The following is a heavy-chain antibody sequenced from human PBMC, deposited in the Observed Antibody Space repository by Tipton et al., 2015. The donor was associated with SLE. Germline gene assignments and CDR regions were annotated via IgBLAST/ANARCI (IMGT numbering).Heavy chain of an antibody. D-gene: IGHD2-2*01. CDR1: GYTFTDYY. J-gene: IGHJ4*02. Sequence: QLVQSGAEVKKPGASVKVSCKASGYTFTDYYIHWVRQAPGQGLEWMGRINPNSGVTKYAQRFQGRVTVTRDTSSTTAYMDLSSLRSDDTAVYYCATGTVPATMSAFEYWGQGTLVTVSS. CDR2: INPNSGVT. CDR3: ATGTVPATMSAFEY. V-gene: IGHV1-2*06.